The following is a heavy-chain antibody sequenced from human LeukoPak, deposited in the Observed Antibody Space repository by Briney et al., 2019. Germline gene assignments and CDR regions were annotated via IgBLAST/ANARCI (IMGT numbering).Heavy chain of an antibody. J-gene: IGHJ4*02. Sequence: KPSETLSLTCAVYGGSFSGYYWSWIRQPPGKGLEWIGEINHSGSTNYNPSLKSRVTISVDTSKNQFSLKLSSVTAADTAVYYCARKAKNYYGSGSYYIQYYFDYWGQGTLVTVPS. D-gene: IGHD3-10*01. V-gene: IGHV4-34*01. CDR3: ARKAKNYYGSGSYYIQYYFDY. CDR1: GGSFSGYY. CDR2: INHSGST.